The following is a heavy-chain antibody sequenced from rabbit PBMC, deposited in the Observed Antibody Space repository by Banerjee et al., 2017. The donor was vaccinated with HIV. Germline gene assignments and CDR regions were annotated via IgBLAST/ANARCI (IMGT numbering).Heavy chain of an antibody. J-gene: IGHJ4*01. CDR3: ARHGKTSNIYYNL. CDR1: GIDFSSSDY. D-gene: IGHD8-1*01. Sequence: QEQLEESGGDLVKPEGSLTLTCTASGIDFSSSDYMCWVRQAPGKGLEWIACIYVSSGSTYYASWAKGRFAISKTSSTTVTLQMTSLTAADTATYFCARHGKTSNIYYNLWGQGTLVTVS. V-gene: IGHV1S45*01. CDR2: IYVSSGST.